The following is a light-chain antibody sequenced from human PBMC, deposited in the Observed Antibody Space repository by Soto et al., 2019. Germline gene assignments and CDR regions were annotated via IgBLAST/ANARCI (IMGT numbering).Light chain of an antibody. J-gene: IGLJ1*01. CDR1: STDIGAYKF. CDR3: ISYTSFDTEV. Sequence: QSVLTQPASVSASPGQSITISCTGTSTDIGAYKFVSWYQQHPGKAPKLMIYDVTSRPSGVSNRFSGSKSGNTASLIISGLQAEDEADYYCISYTSFDTEVFGTGTKLTVL. CDR2: DVT. V-gene: IGLV2-14*03.